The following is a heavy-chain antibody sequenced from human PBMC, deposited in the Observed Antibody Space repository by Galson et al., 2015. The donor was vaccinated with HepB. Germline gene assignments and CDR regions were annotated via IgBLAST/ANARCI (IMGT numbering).Heavy chain of an antibody. J-gene: IGHJ6*02. D-gene: IGHD6-13*01. Sequence: FSSYAMSWVRQAPGKGLEWVSAISGSGGSTYYADSVKGRFTISRDNSKNTLYLQMNSLRAEDTAVYYCAKKIAAAGTVYYYYYGMDVWDQGTTVTVSS. V-gene: IGHV3-23*01. CDR1: FSSYA. CDR3: AKKIAAAGTVYYYYYGMDV. CDR2: ISGSGGST.